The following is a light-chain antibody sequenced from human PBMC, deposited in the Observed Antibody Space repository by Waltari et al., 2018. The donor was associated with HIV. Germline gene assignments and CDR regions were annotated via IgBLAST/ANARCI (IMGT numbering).Light chain of an antibody. CDR1: QSVTTSH. CDR2: RVS. Sequence: EIVLTQSPGTLSLSPGDRATLSCRASQSVTTSHLAWYQQKPGQAPILLIYRVSNRATGIPGRFSGSGSAADFTLTISRLEPEDFAGYYFQQYDLSPSTFGQGTLLEIK. V-gene: IGKV3-20*01. J-gene: IGKJ5*01. CDR3: QQYDLSPST.